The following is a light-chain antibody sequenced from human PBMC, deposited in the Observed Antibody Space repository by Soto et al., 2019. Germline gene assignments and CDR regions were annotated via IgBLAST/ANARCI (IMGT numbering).Light chain of an antibody. J-gene: IGKJ2*01. V-gene: IGKV3-11*01. CDR2: DAS. Sequence: EIVLTQSPATLSLSPGERATLSCRASQSVSSYLAWYQQKPGQAPRLLIYDASNRATGIPARFSGSGSGTDFTLTISSREPEDFAVYYCQHRSNWPPYTFGQGTKLEI. CDR1: QSVSSY. CDR3: QHRSNWPPYT.